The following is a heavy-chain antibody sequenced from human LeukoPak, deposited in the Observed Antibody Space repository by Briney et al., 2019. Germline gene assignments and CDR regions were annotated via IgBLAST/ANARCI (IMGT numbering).Heavy chain of an antibody. Sequence: PSETLSLTCAVYGGSFSGYYWSWIRQPPGKGLEWIGYIYYSGSTNYNPSLKSRVTISVDTSKNQFSLKLSSVTAADTAVYYCARHLFLCSGSGGSCYSVGGAPKVFDPWGQGTLVTVSS. CDR1: GGSFSGYY. V-gene: IGHV4-59*08. CDR2: IYYSGST. CDR3: ARHLFLCSGSGGSCYSVGGAPKVFDP. J-gene: IGHJ5*02. D-gene: IGHD2-15*01.